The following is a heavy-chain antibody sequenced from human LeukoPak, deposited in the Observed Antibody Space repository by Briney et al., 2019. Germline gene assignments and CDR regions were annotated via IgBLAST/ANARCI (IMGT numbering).Heavy chain of an antibody. D-gene: IGHD6-13*01. CDR1: GGSISSYY. Sequence: PSETLSLTCTVSGGSISSYYWSWIRQPPGKGLEWIGYIYYSGSTNYNPSLKSRVTISVDTSKNQFSLKLSSVTAADTAVYYCARDRGIAAAGYSDYWGQGTLVTVSS. CDR2: IYYSGST. CDR3: ARDRGIAAAGYSDY. J-gene: IGHJ4*02. V-gene: IGHV4-59*12.